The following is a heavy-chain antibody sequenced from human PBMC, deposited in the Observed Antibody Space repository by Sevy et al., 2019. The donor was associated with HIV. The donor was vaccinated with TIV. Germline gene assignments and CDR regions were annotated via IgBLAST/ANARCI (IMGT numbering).Heavy chain of an antibody. V-gene: IGHV3-23*01. CDR1: GFTFSSYA. D-gene: IGHD3-16*01. CDR2: ISGSGCSP. J-gene: IGHJ6*03. CDR3: AKDGFKPSVGDENYYYYYMDV. Sequence: GGSLRLSCAASGFTFSSYAMSWVRQAPGKGLEWVSAISGSGCSPYYADSVKGRFTISRDNSKNTLYLQMNSLRAEDTAVYYCAKDGFKPSVGDENYYYYYMDVWGKGTTVTVSS.